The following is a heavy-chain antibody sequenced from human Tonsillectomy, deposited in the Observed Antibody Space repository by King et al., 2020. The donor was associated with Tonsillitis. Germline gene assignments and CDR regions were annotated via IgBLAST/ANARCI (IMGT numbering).Heavy chain of an antibody. Sequence: TLKESGPTLVKPTQTLTLTCTFSGFSLNTSGVAVGWIRQPPGKALEWLALIYWDGDQHHRPSLKNRLTSTKYTSKNQLVLTMTNMDPVDTATYSCVHRPRSGYIYDFWGQGTLVTVSS. CDR3: VHRPRSGYIYDF. D-gene: IGHD5-12*01. CDR2: IYWDGDQ. CDR1: GFSLNTSGVA. J-gene: IGHJ4*02. V-gene: IGHV2-5*02.